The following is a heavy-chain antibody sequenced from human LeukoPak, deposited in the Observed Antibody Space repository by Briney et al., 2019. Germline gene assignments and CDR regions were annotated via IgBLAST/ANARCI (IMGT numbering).Heavy chain of an antibody. CDR1: GFTFSDCS. CDR3: ASGTTVVTPGRYYFDY. Sequence: GGSLRLSCAASGFTFSDCSMNWVRQAPGKGLEWVSSISSNSNYIDYADSVKGRFTISRDNAKNSLYLQMNSLRAEDTAVYYCASGTTVVTPGRYYFDYWGQGALVTVSS. CDR2: ISSNSNYI. D-gene: IGHD4-23*01. V-gene: IGHV3-21*01. J-gene: IGHJ4*02.